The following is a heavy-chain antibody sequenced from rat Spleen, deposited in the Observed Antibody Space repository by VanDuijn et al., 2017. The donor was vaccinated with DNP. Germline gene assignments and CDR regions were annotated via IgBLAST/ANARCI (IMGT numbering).Heavy chain of an antibody. J-gene: IGHJ3*01. Sequence: EVLLVESDGGLVQPGRSLKLSCAVSGFTFNDYYMAWVRQAPAKGLEWVATISYNGGTPYYRDSVKGRFTISRDNAQSTLFLQMDSLRSEDTATYYCARSDSSGFPCWGQGTLVTVSS. CDR2: ISYNGGTP. D-gene: IGHD1-2*01. CDR3: ARSDSSGFPC. CDR1: GFTFNDYY. V-gene: IGHV5-7*01.